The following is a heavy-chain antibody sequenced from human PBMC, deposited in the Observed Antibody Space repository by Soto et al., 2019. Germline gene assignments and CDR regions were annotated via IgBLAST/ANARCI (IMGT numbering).Heavy chain of an antibody. V-gene: IGHV3-21*01. Sequence: GGSLRLSCAASGFTFSTYSMNWVRQAPGKGLEWVSSISSGSSYIYYADSVKGRFTISRDNAKNSLYLQMNSLRAEDTAVYYCARYDSSGYYWPYYYYGMDVWGQGTTVTVSS. D-gene: IGHD3-22*01. CDR2: ISSGSSYI. J-gene: IGHJ6*02. CDR3: ARYDSSGYYWPYYYYGMDV. CDR1: GFTFSTYS.